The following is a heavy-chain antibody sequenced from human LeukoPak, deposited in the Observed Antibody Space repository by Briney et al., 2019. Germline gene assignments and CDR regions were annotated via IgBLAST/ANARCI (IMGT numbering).Heavy chain of an antibody. Sequence: GGSLRLSCAASGFTFSSYAMSWVRQAPGKGLEWVSAITGSGRGTFYADSVKGRFTISRDNSKNTLYLQMNSLRAGDTALYYCATGYSTSWWGDGADWGQGTLVTVSS. CDR1: GFTFSSYA. V-gene: IGHV3-23*01. CDR3: ATGYSTSWWGDGAD. D-gene: IGHD2-8*02. J-gene: IGHJ4*02. CDR2: ITGSGRGT.